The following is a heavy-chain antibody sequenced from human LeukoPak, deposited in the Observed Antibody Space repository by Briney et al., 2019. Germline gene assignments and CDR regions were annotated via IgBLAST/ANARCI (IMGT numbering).Heavy chain of an antibody. CDR1: GFTFSSNW. V-gene: IGHV3-7*03. CDR2: IKQDGSQK. D-gene: IGHD7-27*01. J-gene: IGHJ4*02. CDR3: ATTTNWGRLDVDY. Sequence: GGSLRLSCAASGFTFSSNWMSWVRQAPGKGLEWVANIKQDGSQKCYVDSVKGRFTISRDNAKNSLYLQMSSLRSEDTAVYYCATTTNWGRLDVDYWGQGTLVTVSS.